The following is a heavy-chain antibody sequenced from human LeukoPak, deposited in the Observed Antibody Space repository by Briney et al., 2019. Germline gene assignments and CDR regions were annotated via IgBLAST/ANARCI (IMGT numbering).Heavy chain of an antibody. J-gene: IGHJ5*02. CDR3: ARDSGGCSSTSCYRGDWFDP. V-gene: IGHV3-30*04. Sequence: GRSLRLSCAASGFTFSSYAMHWVRQAPGKGLEWVAVISYDGSNKYYADSVKGRFTISRDNSKNTLYLQMNSLRAEDTAVYYCARDSGGCSSTSCYRGDWFDPWGQGTLVTVPS. CDR2: ISYDGSNK. D-gene: IGHD2-2*02. CDR1: GFTFSSYA.